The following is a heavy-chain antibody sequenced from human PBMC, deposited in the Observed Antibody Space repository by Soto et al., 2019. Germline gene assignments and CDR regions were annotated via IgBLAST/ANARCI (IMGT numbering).Heavy chain of an antibody. CDR1: GFTFGRYS. D-gene: IGHD1-26*01. J-gene: IGHJ3*02. CDR3: ARDAPNGSYPGFDAFDI. V-gene: IGHV3-21*01. Sequence: GGSMRLSCAASGFTFGRYSMNWVRQAAGELLGWVSSMSSSSSYIYYADSVKGRFTISRDNAKNSVYLQMNSLRAEGTAVYICARDAPNGSYPGFDAFDIWGQGTMVTLSS. CDR2: MSSSSSYI.